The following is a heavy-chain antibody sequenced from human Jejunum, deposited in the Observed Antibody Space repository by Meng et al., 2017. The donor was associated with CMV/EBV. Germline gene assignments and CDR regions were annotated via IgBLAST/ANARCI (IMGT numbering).Heavy chain of an antibody. D-gene: IGHD2-2*01. V-gene: IGHV4-39*07. Sequence: QVQLQESGPGLVKPSETLYLTCTVSGDSISSGRHFWGWIRQAPGKGLEWIATIHYTETTHYNPSLKSRITISVDTSKNQISLKVNSVTAADTAMYYCAADISTAWFYYWGQGTLVTVSS. CDR2: IHYTETT. J-gene: IGHJ4*02. CDR1: GDSISSGRHF. CDR3: AADISTAWFYY.